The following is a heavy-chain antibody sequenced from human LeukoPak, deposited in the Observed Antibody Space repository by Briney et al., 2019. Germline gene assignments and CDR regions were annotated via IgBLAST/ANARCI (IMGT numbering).Heavy chain of an antibody. V-gene: IGHV6-1*01. CDR2: TYYRSKWYN. Sequence: SQTLLLTCAISGDSVSSNSAAWNWIRQSPSRGLEWLGRTYYRSKWYNDYTVSVKTRIIIKPDTSKNQFSLQVNSVTPEDTAVYYCARGYGRGMDVWGQGTTVTVSS. CDR3: ARGYGRGMDV. D-gene: IGHD1-26*01. J-gene: IGHJ6*02. CDR1: GDSVSSNSAA.